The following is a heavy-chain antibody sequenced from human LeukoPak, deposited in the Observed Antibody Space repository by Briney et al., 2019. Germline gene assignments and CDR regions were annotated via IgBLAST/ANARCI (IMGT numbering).Heavy chain of an antibody. CDR2: ISSSSSYI. V-gene: IGHV3-21*01. D-gene: IGHD3-10*01. Sequence: GGSLRLSCAASGFTFSSYSMNWVRQAPGKGLEWVSSISSSSSYIYYADSVKGRFTISRDNAKNSLYLQMNSLRAEDTAVYYCARDKPLPGYYGSGGQKAFDIWGQGTMVTVSS. CDR3: ARDKPLPGYYGSGGQKAFDI. J-gene: IGHJ3*02. CDR1: GFTFSSYS.